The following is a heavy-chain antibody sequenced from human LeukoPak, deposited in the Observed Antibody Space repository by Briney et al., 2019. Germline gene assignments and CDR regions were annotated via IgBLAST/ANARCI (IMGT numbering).Heavy chain of an antibody. CDR2: INPNSGGT. V-gene: IGHV1-2*04. D-gene: IGHD6-13*01. CDR1: GYTFTGYY. J-gene: IGHJ3*02. CDR3: ARDCHAIAAAVPDASDI. Sequence: GASVKVSCNASGYTFTGYYMHWVRQAPGQGLEWMGWINPNSGGTNYAQKFQGWVTMTRDTSISTAYMELSRLRSDDTAVYYCARDCHAIAAAVPDASDIWGQGTMVTVSS.